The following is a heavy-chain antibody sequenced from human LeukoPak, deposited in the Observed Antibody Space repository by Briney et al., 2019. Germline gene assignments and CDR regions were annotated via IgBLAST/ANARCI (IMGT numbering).Heavy chain of an antibody. Sequence: GGSLRLSCAASGFTFSSYSMNWVRQAPGKGLEWVSSISSSSSYIYYADSVKGRFTISRDNAKNSLYLQMNSLRAEDTAVYYCARDNTGDYIHGWFDPWGQGTLVTVSS. CDR2: ISSSSSYI. CDR1: GFTFSSYS. CDR3: ARDNTGDYIHGWFDP. J-gene: IGHJ5*02. V-gene: IGHV3-21*01. D-gene: IGHD4-17*01.